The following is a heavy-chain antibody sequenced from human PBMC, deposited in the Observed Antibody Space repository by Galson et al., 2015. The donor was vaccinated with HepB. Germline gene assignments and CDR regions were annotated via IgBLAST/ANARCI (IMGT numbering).Heavy chain of an antibody. V-gene: IGHV3-15*01. D-gene: IGHD3-9*01. Sequence: SLRLSCAASGFTFSNAWMSWVRQAPGKGLEWVGRIKSKTDGGTTVYAAPVKGRFTISRDDSKNTLYLQMNSLKTEDTAVYYCTTDAYYDILTGHIPRGYFDYWGQGTLVTVSS. CDR3: TTDAYYDILTGHIPRGYFDY. CDR1: GFTFSNAW. CDR2: IKSKTDGGTT. J-gene: IGHJ4*02.